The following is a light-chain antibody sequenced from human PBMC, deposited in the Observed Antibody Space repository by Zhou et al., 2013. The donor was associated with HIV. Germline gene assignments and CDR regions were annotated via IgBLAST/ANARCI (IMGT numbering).Light chain of an antibody. CDR1: QSVSSTY. Sequence: EIVLTQSPGTLSLSPGERATLSCKASQSVSSTYLAWYQHKPGQGPRLLIYGASTRDTGIPVRFSGSGSGTEFTLTISSLQSEDFAVYYCQQYHSWPPLTFGGGTKVEMK. V-gene: IGKV3-15*01. CDR2: GAS. CDR3: QQYHSWPPLT. J-gene: IGKJ4*01.